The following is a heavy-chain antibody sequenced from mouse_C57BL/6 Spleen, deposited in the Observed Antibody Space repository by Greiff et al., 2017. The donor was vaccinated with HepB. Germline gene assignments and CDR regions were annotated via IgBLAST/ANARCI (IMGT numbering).Heavy chain of an antibody. CDR3: ARRDYTGYAMDY. CDR2: IDPSDSDT. V-gene: IGHV1-52*01. D-gene: IGHD1-1*01. CDR1: GYTFTSYW. J-gene: IGHJ4*01. Sequence: QVQLQQPGAELVRPGSSVKLSCKASGYTFTSYWMHWVKQRPIQGLEWIGNIDPSDSDTHYNQKFKDKATLTVDKSSSTAYMQLSSLTSEDSAVYYCARRDYTGYAMDYWGQGTSVTVSS.